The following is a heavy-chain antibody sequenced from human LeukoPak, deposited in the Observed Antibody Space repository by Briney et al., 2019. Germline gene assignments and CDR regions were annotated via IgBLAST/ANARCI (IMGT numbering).Heavy chain of an antibody. Sequence: GASVKVSCKASGYTFTGYYMHWVRKAPEQGLDWMEWINPNSGGTNYAQKFQGRVTMTRDTSISTAYMELSRLRSDDTAVYYCARVRIVVVPAAGFDPWGQGTLVTVSS. CDR1: GYTFTGYY. V-gene: IGHV1-2*02. J-gene: IGHJ5*02. CDR2: INPNSGGT. D-gene: IGHD2-2*01. CDR3: ARVRIVVVPAAGFDP.